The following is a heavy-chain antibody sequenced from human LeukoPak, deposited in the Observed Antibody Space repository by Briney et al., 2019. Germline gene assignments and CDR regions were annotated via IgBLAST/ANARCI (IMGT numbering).Heavy chain of an antibody. D-gene: IGHD4-11*01. V-gene: IGHV1-46*01. CDR1: GYTFTSYY. Sequence: GASVKVSCKASGYTFTSYYMHWVRQAPGQGLEWMGIINPSGGSTSYAQKFQGRVTMTRDTSTSTVYMELSSLRSEDTAVYYCARGGEPVTTVTTGAFDIWGQGTMVTVSS. CDR3: ARGGEPVTTVTTGAFDI. J-gene: IGHJ3*02. CDR2: INPSGGST.